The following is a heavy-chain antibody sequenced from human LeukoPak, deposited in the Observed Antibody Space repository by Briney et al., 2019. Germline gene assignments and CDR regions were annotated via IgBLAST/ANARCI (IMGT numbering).Heavy chain of an antibody. D-gene: IGHD6-19*01. CDR2: IYYSGST. CDR3: ARQNRRRIAVAGTGRGFFDY. V-gene: IGHV4-39*01. J-gene: IGHJ4*02. Sequence: SETLSLTCTVSGGSISSSSYYWGWIRRPPGKGLEWIGSIYYSGSTYYNPSLKSRVTISVDTSKNQFSLKLSSVTAADTAVYYCARQNRRRIAVAGTGRGFFDYWGQGTLVTVSS. CDR1: GGSISSSSYY.